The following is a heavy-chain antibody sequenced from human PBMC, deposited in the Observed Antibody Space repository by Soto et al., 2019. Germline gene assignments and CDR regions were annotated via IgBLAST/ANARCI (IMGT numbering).Heavy chain of an antibody. Sequence: ASVKVSCKASGYTFTSYGISWVRQAPGQGLEWMGWISAYNGNTNYAQKFQGRVTITADESTSTAYMELSRLRSDDTAVYYCARDHRGAEYSGSYYGPNPPLYYFDYWGQGTLVTSPQ. V-gene: IGHV1-18*01. CDR2: ISAYNGNT. CDR1: GYTFTSYG. CDR3: ARDHRGAEYSGSYYGPNPPLYYFDY. D-gene: IGHD1-26*01. J-gene: IGHJ4*02.